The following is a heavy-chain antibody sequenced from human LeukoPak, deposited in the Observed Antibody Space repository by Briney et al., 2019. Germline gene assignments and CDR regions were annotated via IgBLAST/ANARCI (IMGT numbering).Heavy chain of an antibody. Sequence: SETLSLTCTVSGGSISSSSYYWGWIRQPPGKGLEWIGSIYYSGSTYYNPSLKSRVTISVDTSKNQFSLKLSSVTAADTAVYYCARRSGIQLLNWFDPWGQGTLVTVSS. CDR1: GGSISSSSYY. D-gene: IGHD5-18*01. CDR2: IYYSGST. CDR3: ARRSGIQLLNWFDP. J-gene: IGHJ5*02. V-gene: IGHV4-39*01.